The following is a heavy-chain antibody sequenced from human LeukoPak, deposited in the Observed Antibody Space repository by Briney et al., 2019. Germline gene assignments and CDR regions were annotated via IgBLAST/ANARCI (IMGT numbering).Heavy chain of an antibody. CDR1: GMRFSDFY. V-gene: IGHV3-11*01. CDR2: ISSNGNII. J-gene: IGHJ4*02. D-gene: IGHD1-14*01. CDR3: ASGGRAYNF. Sequence: GGSLRLPCAASGMRFSDFYMSWMRQAPGKGLEWISFISSNGNIIHYADSAKGRFTTSRDNAKNSLYLHMDSLRVEDTATYYCASGGRAYNFWGSGTAVTVSS.